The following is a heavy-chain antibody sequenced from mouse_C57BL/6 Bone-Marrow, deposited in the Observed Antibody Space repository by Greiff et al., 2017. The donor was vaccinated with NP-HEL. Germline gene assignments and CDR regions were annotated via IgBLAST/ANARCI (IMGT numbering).Heavy chain of an antibody. CDR3: ARDYDYGAY. J-gene: IGHJ3*01. CDR2: ISSGSSTI. Sequence: EVKVVESGGGLVKPGGSLKLSCAASGFTFSDYGMHWVRQAPEKGLEWVAYISSGSSTIYYADTVKGRFTISRDNAKNTLFLQMTSLRSEDTAMYYCARDYDYGAYWGQGTLVTVSA. V-gene: IGHV5-17*01. D-gene: IGHD2-4*01. CDR1: GFTFSDYG.